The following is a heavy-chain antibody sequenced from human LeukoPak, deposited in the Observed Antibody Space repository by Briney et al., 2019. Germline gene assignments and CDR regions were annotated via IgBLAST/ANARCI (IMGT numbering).Heavy chain of an antibody. D-gene: IGHD6-13*01. CDR1: GGSISSYY. J-gene: IGHJ5*02. V-gene: IGHV4-59*01. CDR2: IYYSGST. Sequence: SETLSLTCTVSGGSISSYYWSWIRQPPGKGLEWIGYIYYSGSTNYSPSLKSRVTISVDTSKNQFSLKLSSVTAADTAVYYCARHSSSWYNWFDPWGQGTLVTVSS. CDR3: ARHSSSWYNWFDP.